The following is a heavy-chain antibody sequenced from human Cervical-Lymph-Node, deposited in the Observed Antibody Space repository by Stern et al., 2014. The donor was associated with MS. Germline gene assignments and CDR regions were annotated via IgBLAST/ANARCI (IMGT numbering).Heavy chain of an antibody. Sequence: ESGPVLAKPTETLTFTCTVSGFSLSNVRMSVSWLRQPPGKALEWLAHIFLNNEKSHTTFMKSRLTISKDTSKSQVVLTMTNMDPVDSATYYSSRVVIQSYGMDVWGQGTTVTVSS. D-gene: IGHD4-23*01. J-gene: IGHJ6*02. CDR1: GFSLSNVRMS. V-gene: IGHV2-26*01. CDR2: IFLNNEK. CDR3: SRVVIQSYGMDV.